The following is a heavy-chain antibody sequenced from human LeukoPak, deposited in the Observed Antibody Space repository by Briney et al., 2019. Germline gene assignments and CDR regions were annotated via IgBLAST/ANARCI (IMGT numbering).Heavy chain of an antibody. CDR1: GYTFTSYG. CDR3: ARDPYGEGEPDY. Sequence: ASVTVSFKASGYTFTSYGISWVRQAPGQGLEWMGWISAYNGNTNYAQKLQGRVTMTTDTSTSTAYMELRSLRSDDTAVYYCARDPYGEGEPDYWGQGTLSPSPQ. J-gene: IGHJ4*02. D-gene: IGHD4-17*01. CDR2: ISAYNGNT. V-gene: IGHV1-18*04.